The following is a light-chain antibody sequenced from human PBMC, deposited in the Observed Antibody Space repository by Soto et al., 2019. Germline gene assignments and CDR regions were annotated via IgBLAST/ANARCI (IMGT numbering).Light chain of an antibody. V-gene: IGKV1-39*01. CDR2: AAS. CDR1: QSISAS. CDR3: QQSYSTPRT. J-gene: IGKJ4*01. Sequence: DIQMTQSPSSLSASVGDRVTITCRASQSISASLNWYQQAPGKAPILLISAASSLQSGVPSRFSGSGSGTDFTITISRLHPEDFATYYCQQSYSTPRTFGGGTKVEIK.